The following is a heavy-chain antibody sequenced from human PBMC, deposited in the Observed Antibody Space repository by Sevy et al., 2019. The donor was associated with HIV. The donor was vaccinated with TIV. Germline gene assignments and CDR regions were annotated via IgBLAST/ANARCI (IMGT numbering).Heavy chain of an antibody. CDR2: INHSGST. V-gene: IGHV4-34*01. D-gene: IGHD3-16*02. J-gene: IGHJ4*02. CDR1: GGSFSGYY. CDR3: ARGVIMITFGGVIVRPYFDY. Sequence: SETLSLTCAVYGGSFSGYYWSWIRQPPGKGLEWIGEINHSGSTNYNPALKRRVTISVDTSKNQFSLKLSSVTAADTAVYYCARGVIMITFGGVIVRPYFDYWGQGTLVTVSS.